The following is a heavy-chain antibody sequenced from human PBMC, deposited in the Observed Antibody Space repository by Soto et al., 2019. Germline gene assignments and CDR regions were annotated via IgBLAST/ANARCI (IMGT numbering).Heavy chain of an antibody. CDR3: ARNYDLLTGYYPH. J-gene: IGHJ4*02. D-gene: IGHD3-9*01. Sequence: SETLSLTCAVYGGSFSDYYWSWIRQPPGKGLEWIGEINHSGSTNYNPPLKSRVTISVDTSKNQFSLKLSSVTAADTAVYYCARNYDLLTGYYPHWGPGSLVTVSS. CDR2: INHSGST. CDR1: GGSFSDYY. V-gene: IGHV4-34*01.